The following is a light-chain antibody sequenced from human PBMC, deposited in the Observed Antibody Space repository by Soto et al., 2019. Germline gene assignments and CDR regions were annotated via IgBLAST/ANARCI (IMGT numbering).Light chain of an antibody. J-gene: IGKJ4*01. CDR1: QSVSSN. Sequence: EILLTQSPSTLSLSPGERATLSCRASQSVSSNLAWYQQKPGQAPRLLIYGASTRATGIPARLSGSGSGIDFTLTISRLEPEDYAVYYCQQYGVSLTFGGGTKVDIK. CDR2: GAS. V-gene: IGKV3-20*01. CDR3: QQYGVSLT.